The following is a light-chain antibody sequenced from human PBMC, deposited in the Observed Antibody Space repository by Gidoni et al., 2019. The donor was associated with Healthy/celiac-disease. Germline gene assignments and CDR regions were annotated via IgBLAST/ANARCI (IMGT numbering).Light chain of an antibody. CDR2: GAS. J-gene: IGKJ1*01. CDR1: QSVSSN. CDR3: QQYNNWTGWT. Sequence: DIVMTQSPATLSVSPGERATLSCRASQSVSSNLAWYQQKPGQAPRLLIYGASTRATGIPARFSGSGSGTEFTLTISSLQSEDFAVYYCQQYNNWTGWTFGQXTKVEIK. V-gene: IGKV3-15*01.